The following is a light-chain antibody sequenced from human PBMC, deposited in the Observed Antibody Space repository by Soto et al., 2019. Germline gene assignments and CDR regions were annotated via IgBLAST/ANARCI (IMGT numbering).Light chain of an antibody. CDR3: QQSYSTPLT. CDR1: QSISSY. V-gene: IGKV1-39*01. Sequence: DIQMTQSPSSLSASVGDRVTITCRASQSISSYLNWYQQKPGKAPKLLIYAASSLQSGVPSSFSGSGSGTDFTLNISSLQPEDVANYYCQQSYSTPLTFGGGTKVEIK. CDR2: AAS. J-gene: IGKJ4*01.